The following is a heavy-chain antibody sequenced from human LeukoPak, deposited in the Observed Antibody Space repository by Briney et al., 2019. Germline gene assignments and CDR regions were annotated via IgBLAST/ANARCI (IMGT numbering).Heavy chain of an antibody. J-gene: IGHJ5*02. V-gene: IGHV5-51*01. CDR2: IHPSSSAT. CDR1: GDGFDNYW. CDR3: ARRAPSAQLGVDWFDP. D-gene: IGHD2-8*01. Sequence: GESLKISCRVSGDGFDNYWIGWVGHMSGEGLQWVAIIHPSSSATHYRPSFQGRVSISADKAITTAYLQWNSLRTSVTAIYFCARRAPSAQLGVDWFDPWGQGTLVTVSS.